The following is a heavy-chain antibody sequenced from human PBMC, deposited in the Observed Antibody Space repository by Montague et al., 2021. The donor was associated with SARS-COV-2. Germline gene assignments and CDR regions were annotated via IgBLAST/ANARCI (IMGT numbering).Heavy chain of an antibody. CDR3: ARLLLELPGDY. CDR2: IYYSGST. J-gene: IGHJ4*02. Sequence: SETLSPTCTVSGGSISGSNYYWAWIRQPPGKGLEWIGSIYYSGSTYDNSSLKSRVSISVDTSKNQFSLKLNSVTAADTAVYYCARLLLELPGDYWGQGTLVTVSS. V-gene: IGHV4-39*01. CDR1: GGSISGSNYY. D-gene: IGHD1-7*01.